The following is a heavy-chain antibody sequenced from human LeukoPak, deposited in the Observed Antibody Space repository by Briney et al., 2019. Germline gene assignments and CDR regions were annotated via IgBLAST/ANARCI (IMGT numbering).Heavy chain of an antibody. J-gene: IGHJ4*02. CDR1: GYTFTSYD. Sequence: ASVKVSCKASGYTFTSYDINWVRQATGQGLEWMGWMNPNSGNTGYAQKFQGRVTMTRNTSISTAYMELSRLRSDGTAVYYCARAYSSGWYEEYYFDYWGQGTLVTVSS. V-gene: IGHV1-8*01. CDR3: ARAYSSGWYEEYYFDY. CDR2: MNPNSGNT. D-gene: IGHD6-19*01.